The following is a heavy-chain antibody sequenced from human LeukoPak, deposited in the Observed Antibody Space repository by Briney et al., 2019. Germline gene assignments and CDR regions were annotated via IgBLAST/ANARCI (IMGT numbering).Heavy chain of an antibody. CDR3: SRDILLWFGETGPGNWFDP. J-gene: IGHJ5*02. CDR2: IYTSGST. D-gene: IGHD3-10*01. Sequence: SETLSLTCTVSGASLSSGSYYWSWIRQPAGKGLEWIGRIYTSGSTNYNPSLKSRVTMSVDTSKNQFSLKLSSVTAADTAVYYCSRDILLWFGETGPGNWFDPWGQGTLVTVSS. V-gene: IGHV4-61*02. CDR1: GASLSSGSYY.